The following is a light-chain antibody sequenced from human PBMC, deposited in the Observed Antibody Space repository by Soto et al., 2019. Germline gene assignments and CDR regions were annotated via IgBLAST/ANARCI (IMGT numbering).Light chain of an antibody. CDR3: SSYTTSSTVV. CDR2: DVS. Sequence: QSALTQPASVSGSPGQSITISCTGSSSDVGGYNYVSWYQQHHPGKAPKLMIYDVSNRSSGVSNRFSGSKSGNTASRTISGLQAEDEADYYCSSYTTSSTVVFGGGTKLTVL. J-gene: IGLJ2*01. V-gene: IGLV2-14*03. CDR1: SSDVGGYNY.